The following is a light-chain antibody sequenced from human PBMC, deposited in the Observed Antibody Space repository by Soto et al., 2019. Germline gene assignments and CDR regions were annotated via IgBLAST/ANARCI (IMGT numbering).Light chain of an antibody. Sequence: IQMTQCPSTLSVSAGDRETITCRASQRLXSHFNWYQEKPGQAPKLLXYDASSLHSGVPSRFSGSGSGTDFTLTISSLQPEDFANYYCQQSYSSTATFGQGTRLEIK. V-gene: IGKV1-39*01. CDR1: QRLXSH. J-gene: IGKJ5*01. CDR3: QQSYSSTAT. CDR2: DAS.